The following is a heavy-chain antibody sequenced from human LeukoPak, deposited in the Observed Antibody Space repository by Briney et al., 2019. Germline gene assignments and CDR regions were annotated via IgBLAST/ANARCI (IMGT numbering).Heavy chain of an antibody. J-gene: IGHJ4*02. V-gene: IGHV3-23*01. CDR3: AKDRTSSPGAY. D-gene: IGHD6-6*01. Sequence: GGSLRLSCAASGFTFSNSAMSWARQAPGKGLEWVSGISGSGGSTYYAESVKGRFAISRDNSKNTLYLQMNSLRAEDTAVYYCAKDRTSSPGAYWGQGTLVTVSS. CDR1: GFTFSNSA. CDR2: ISGSGGST.